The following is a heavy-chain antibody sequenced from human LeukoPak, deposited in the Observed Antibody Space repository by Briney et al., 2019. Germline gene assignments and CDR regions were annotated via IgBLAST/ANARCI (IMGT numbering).Heavy chain of an antibody. CDR2: TSSSGLST. CDR3: AKGILSYVRGYFDY. J-gene: IGHJ4*02. V-gene: IGHV3-23*01. CDR1: GFTFNSYA. D-gene: IGHD2-8*01. Sequence: GGSLRLSCAASGFTFNSYAMSWVRQAPGKGLEWVSTTSSSGLSTYYADSVKGRFTISRDNSRNTLDLQMNSLRAEDTAIYYCAKGILSYVRGYFDYWGQGTLVTVSS.